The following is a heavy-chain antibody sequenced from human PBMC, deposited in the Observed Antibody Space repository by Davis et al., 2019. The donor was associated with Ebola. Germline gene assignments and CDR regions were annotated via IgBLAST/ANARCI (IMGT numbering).Heavy chain of an antibody. CDR1: GYIFTNYG. D-gene: IGHD3-3*02. Sequence: ASVKVSCKASGYIFTNYGISWVRQAPGQGLEWIGWISAYNAKTNYAQKVQDRVTMTTDTSTSTAYMELTSLTSDDTAVYFCARVGPRIILFSSAWPDDYWGQGTLVTVSS. V-gene: IGHV1-18*01. CDR3: ARVGPRIILFSSAWPDDY. J-gene: IGHJ4*02. CDR2: ISAYNAKT.